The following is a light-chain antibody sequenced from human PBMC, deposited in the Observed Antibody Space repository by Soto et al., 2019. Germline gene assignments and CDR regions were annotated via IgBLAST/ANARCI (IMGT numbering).Light chain of an antibody. Sequence: EIVLTQSPGTLSLSPGERATLSCRASQSISSSYLAWYQQKPGQAPRLLIYGASSRATGIPDRFSGSGSGTDFTLTISRLEPEDFAVYDCQQYGDSPTFGQGTKVDIK. CDR1: QSISSSY. V-gene: IGKV3-20*01. CDR3: QQYGDSPT. CDR2: GAS. J-gene: IGKJ1*01.